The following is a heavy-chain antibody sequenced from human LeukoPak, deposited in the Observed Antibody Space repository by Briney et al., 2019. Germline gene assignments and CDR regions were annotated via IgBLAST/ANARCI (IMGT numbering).Heavy chain of an antibody. CDR3: ARGGVLGPHPALPTTVTTLVDY. Sequence: ASVKVSCKASGYTFTSYDINWVRQATGQGLEWMGWMNPNSGNTGYAQKFQGRVTMTRNTFISTAYMELSSLRSEDTAVYYCARGGVLGPHPALPTTVTTLVDYWGQGTLVTVSS. J-gene: IGHJ4*02. CDR1: GYTFTSYD. D-gene: IGHD4-17*01. CDR2: MNPNSGNT. V-gene: IGHV1-8*01.